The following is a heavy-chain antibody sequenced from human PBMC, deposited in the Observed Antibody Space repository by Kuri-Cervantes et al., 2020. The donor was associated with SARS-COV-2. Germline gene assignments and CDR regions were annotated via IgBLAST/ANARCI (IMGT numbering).Heavy chain of an antibody. Sequence: SETLSLTCTVSGGSISSHYWSWIRQPPGKGLEWIGYIYYSGSTNYNPSLKSRVTISIDTSSNQVSLRLTSATAADTAVYYCGKVSWLQLWHRYSDPWGQGTLVTVSS. J-gene: IGHJ5*02. V-gene: IGHV4-59*11. CDR3: GKVSWLQLWHRYSDP. CDR2: IYYSGST. D-gene: IGHD5-24*01. CDR1: GGSISSHY.